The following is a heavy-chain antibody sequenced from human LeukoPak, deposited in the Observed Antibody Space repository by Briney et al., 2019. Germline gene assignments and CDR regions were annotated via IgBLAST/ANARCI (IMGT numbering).Heavy chain of an antibody. CDR3: ARDWGTYFDY. D-gene: IGHD7-27*01. Sequence: SQTLSLTCNVSGGSISSGGSRWIWIRQHPGKGLEWIGYIYYSGSTYYNPSLESRLTMSVDTSKNQFSLHLTSVTAADTAVYYCARDWGTYFDYWGQGTLVTVSS. J-gene: IGHJ4*02. CDR1: GGSISSGGSR. V-gene: IGHV4-31*03. CDR2: IYYSGST.